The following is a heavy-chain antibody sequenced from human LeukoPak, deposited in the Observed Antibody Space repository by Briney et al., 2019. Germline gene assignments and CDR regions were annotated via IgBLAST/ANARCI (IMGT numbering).Heavy chain of an antibody. CDR3: ARDYGYGNWFDP. J-gene: IGHJ5*02. CDR1: GFTFSTYW. D-gene: IGHD5-12*01. V-gene: IGHV3-7*01. Sequence: GGSLRLSCAASGFTFSTYWMSWVRQAPGKGLEWVANIKQDGSEEYYVDSAKGRFTISRDNAKNSLYVQMNSLRAEDTAIYYCARDYGYGNWFDPWGQGTLVTVSS. CDR2: IKQDGSEE.